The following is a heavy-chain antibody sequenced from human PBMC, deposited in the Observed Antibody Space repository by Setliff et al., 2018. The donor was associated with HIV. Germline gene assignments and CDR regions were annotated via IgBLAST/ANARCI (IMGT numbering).Heavy chain of an antibody. D-gene: IGHD1-26*01. V-gene: IGHV4-38-2*01. J-gene: IGHJ6*03. CDR2: IYYSGST. CDR3: ARRRPPPSGLYSAYYMDV. Sequence: TSETLSLTCAVSGYSISTAYYWGWIRQPPGKGLEWIGSIYYSGSTYYNPSLKSRVTISLDASKNQFSLKLTSVTAADAAVYYCARRRPPPSGLYSAYYMDVWGTGTTVTVSS. CDR1: GYSISTAYY.